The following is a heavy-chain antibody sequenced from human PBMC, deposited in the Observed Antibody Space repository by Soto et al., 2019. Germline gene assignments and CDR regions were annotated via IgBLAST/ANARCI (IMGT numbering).Heavy chain of an antibody. V-gene: IGHV3-74*01. J-gene: IGHJ4*01. CDR1: GFTFSNYW. Sequence: EVEVVESGGGLVQPGGSLRLSCAASGFTFSNYWMHWVRQVPGRGLVWVSRISHDGSGTSYADSVKGRFTISRDNAKNTVYLQMNSLRAEDTAVYYCGSVFAYWGHGTLVTVSS. CDR2: ISHDGSGT. CDR3: GSVFAY.